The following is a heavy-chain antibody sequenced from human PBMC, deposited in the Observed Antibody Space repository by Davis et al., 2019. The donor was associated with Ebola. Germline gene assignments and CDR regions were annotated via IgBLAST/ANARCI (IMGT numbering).Heavy chain of an antibody. CDR2: IYINGKT. J-gene: IGHJ4*02. CDR3: ARGGGGYYWALEY. CDR1: EFTVSSNY. V-gene: IGHV3-53*01. D-gene: IGHD3-22*01. Sequence: PGGSLRLSCTPSEFTVSSNYMTWVRQAPGKGLEWVSIIYINGKTYNSDSVKGRFSISRDNSKNTLSLQMNSLRVEDTAVYYCARGGGGYYWALEYWGQGTLVTVSS.